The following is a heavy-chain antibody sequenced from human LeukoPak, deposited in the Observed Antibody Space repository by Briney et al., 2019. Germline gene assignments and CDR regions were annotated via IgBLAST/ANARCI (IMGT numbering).Heavy chain of an antibody. CDR1: GFTFTNYW. J-gene: IGHJ4*02. V-gene: IGHV3-74*01. CDR3: ARDRGALDY. D-gene: IGHD1-26*01. CDR2: INSDGSVT. Sequence: GGSLRLSCAASGFTFTNYWMHWVRQAPGEGLVWVSRINSDGSVTRYADSVKSRFTISRDNAKNTVFLQMNGLRTEDTAVYYCARDRGALDYWGQGTLVTVSS.